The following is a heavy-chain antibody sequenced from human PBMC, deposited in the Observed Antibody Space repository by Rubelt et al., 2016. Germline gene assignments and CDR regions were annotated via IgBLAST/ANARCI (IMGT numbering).Heavy chain of an antibody. CDR2: FDPEDGET. D-gene: IGHD6-19*01. CDR3: AREGLAVAHDY. CDR1: GYTLTELS. J-gene: IGHJ4*02. V-gene: IGHV1-24*01. Sequence: QVQLVQSGAEVKKPGASVKVSCKVSGYTLTELSMHWVRQAPGKGLEWMGGFDPEDGETIYAQKFQGRVTITRDTSASTAYMELSSLRSEDTAVYYCAREGLAVAHDYWGQGTLVTVSS.